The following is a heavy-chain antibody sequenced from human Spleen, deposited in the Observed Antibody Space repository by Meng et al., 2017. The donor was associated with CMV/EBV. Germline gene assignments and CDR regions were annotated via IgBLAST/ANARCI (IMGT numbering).Heavy chain of an antibody. V-gene: IGHV3-7*01. CDR1: GFTFSDYW. CDR2: IKHDATEE. CDR3: ARLTIFGAVVTVPFDH. J-gene: IGHJ4*02. D-gene: IGHD3-3*01. Sequence: GSLRPSCSASGFTFSDYWMSWVRQAPGKGLEWVANIKHDATEEYYVDSVKGRFTISRDNARNSLYLQMHGLRAEDTAVYYCARLTIFGAVVTVPFDHWGQGTLVTVSS.